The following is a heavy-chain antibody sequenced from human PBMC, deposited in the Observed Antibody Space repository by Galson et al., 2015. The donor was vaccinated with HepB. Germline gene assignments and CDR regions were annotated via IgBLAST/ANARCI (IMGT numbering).Heavy chain of an antibody. CDR1: GFTFSSYA. D-gene: IGHD2-21*02. J-gene: IGHJ3*02. CDR2: ISGSGGST. V-gene: IGHV3-23*01. CDR3: AKTALEGYLVVTPPYDAFDI. Sequence: SLRLSCAASGFTFSSYAMSWVRQAPGKGLEWVSAISGSGGSTYYADSVKGRFTISRDNSKNTLYLQMNSLRAEDTVVYYCAKTALEGYLVVTPPYDAFDIWGQGTMVTVSS.